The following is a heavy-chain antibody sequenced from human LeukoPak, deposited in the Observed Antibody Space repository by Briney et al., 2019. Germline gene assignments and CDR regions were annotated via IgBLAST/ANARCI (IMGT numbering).Heavy chain of an antibody. CDR1: GFTFSSYG. J-gene: IGHJ6*03. V-gene: IGHV3-30*18. D-gene: IGHD1-1*01. Sequence: GGSLRLSCAASGFTFSSYGMHWVRQAPGKGLEWVAVISYDGSNKYYADSVKGRFTISRDNSKNTLYLQMNSLRAEDTAVYYCAKEVLMDVWGKGTTVTVSS. CDR3: AKEVLMDV. CDR2: ISYDGSNK.